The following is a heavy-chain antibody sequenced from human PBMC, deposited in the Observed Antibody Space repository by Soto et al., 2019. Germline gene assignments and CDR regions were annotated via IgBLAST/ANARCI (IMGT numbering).Heavy chain of an antibody. CDR1: GYSISSGYY. D-gene: IGHD3-22*01. CDR2: IYYSGST. Sequence: PSETLSLTCAVSGYSISSGYYWGWIRQPPGKGLEWIGSIYYSGSTYYNPSLKSRVTISVDTSKNQFSLKLSSVTAADTAVYYCAKGCYDSSGYCVESFDYWGQGTLVTVSS. V-gene: IGHV4-38-2*01. J-gene: IGHJ4*02. CDR3: AKGCYDSSGYCVESFDY.